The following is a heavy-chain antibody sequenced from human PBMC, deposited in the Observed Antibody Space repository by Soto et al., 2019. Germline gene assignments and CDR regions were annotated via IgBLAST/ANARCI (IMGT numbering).Heavy chain of an antibody. CDR1: GYTFTSYG. V-gene: IGHV1-18*04. CDR3: ARDPRVYCSSTSCYFPSYYYYGMDA. Sequence: ASVKVSCKASGYTFTSYGISWVRQAPGQGLEWMGWISAYNGNTNYAQKLQGRVTMTTDTSTSTAYMELRSLRSDDTAVYYCARDPRVYCSSTSCYFPSYYYYGMDAWGQGTTVTVSS. J-gene: IGHJ6*02. D-gene: IGHD2-2*01. CDR2: ISAYNGNT.